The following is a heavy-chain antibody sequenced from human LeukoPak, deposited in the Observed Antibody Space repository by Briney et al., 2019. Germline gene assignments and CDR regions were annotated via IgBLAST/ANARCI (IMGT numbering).Heavy chain of an antibody. CDR1: GGSLRNYH. J-gene: IGHJ5*02. V-gene: IGHV4-34*01. D-gene: IGHD1-14*01. CDR2: INHSGST. Sequence: SETLSLTCAVYGGSLRNYHWSLIRQPPGKGLEWIGEINHSGSTNYNPSLKSRVTISVDTSKNQFSLKLSSVTAADTAVYYCARGEPANWFDPWGQGTLVTVSS. CDR3: ARGEPANWFDP.